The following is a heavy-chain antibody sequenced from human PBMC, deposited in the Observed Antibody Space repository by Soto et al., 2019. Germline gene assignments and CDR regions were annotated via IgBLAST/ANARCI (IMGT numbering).Heavy chain of an antibody. CDR2: INPNSGGT. CDR3: ASGVTTAMVDLYYYYGMDV. D-gene: IGHD5-18*01. CDR1: GYTFTGYY. J-gene: IGHJ6*02. Sequence: QVQLVQSGAEVRKPGASVKVSCKASGYTFTGYYMHWVRQAPGQGLEWMGWINPNSGGTNYAQKFQGRVTMTRDTSISTAYMELSRLRSDDTAVYYCASGVTTAMVDLYYYYGMDVWGQGTTVTVSS. V-gene: IGHV1-2*02.